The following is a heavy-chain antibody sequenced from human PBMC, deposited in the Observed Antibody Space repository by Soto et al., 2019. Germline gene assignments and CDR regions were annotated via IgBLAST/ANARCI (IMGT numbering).Heavy chain of an antibody. CDR2: VTAYDGRT. V-gene: IGHV1-18*01. Sequence: ASVKVSCKTSGFTFNIYGISWVRQAPGQGLEWMGWVTAYDGRTIYAQTFQGRVIMTTDTSTTTAYMELTSLRYDDTAVYYCARQETSTRTGADYWGQGTLVTVSS. CDR3: ARQETSTRTGADY. CDR1: GFTFNIYG. J-gene: IGHJ4*02. D-gene: IGHD1-1*01.